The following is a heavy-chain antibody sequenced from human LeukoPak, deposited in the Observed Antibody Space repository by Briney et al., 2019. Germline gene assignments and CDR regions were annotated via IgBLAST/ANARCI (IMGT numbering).Heavy chain of an antibody. CDR2: IYHSGST. D-gene: IGHD2-2*01. J-gene: IGHJ4*02. CDR1: GGSISSGGYS. CDR3: ARASPCSTSCYPDY. V-gene: IGHV4-30-2*01. Sequence: SETLSLTCAVSGGSISSGGYSWSWIRQPPGKGLEWIGYIYHSGSTYYNPSLKSRVTISVDRSKNQFSLKLSSVTAADTAVYYCARASPCSTSCYPDYWGQGTLVTVSS.